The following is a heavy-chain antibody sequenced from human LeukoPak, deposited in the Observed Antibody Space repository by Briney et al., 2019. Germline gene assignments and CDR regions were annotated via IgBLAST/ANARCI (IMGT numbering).Heavy chain of an antibody. J-gene: IGHJ6*02. Sequence: GGSLRLSCAASGFTFSMYATNWVRQAPGKGLEWVSGISGSGGSTYYADSVKGRFTISRDNSKNTLYLQMNSLRAEDTAVYHCAKGRKSYYYGMDVWGQGTTVTVSS. CDR1: GFTFSMYA. D-gene: IGHD1-14*01. CDR3: AKGRKSYYYGMDV. CDR2: ISGSGGST. V-gene: IGHV3-23*01.